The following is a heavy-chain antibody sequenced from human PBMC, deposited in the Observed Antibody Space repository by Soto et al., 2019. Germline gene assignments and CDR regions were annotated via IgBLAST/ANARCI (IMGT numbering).Heavy chain of an antibody. J-gene: IGHJ6*02. V-gene: IGHV5-51*01. CDR3: GGHICNFRCGSYAMDV. CDR1: GNIFTYYW. CDR2: TDANDNNT. Sequence: GESLKISCKGSGNIFTYYWIGWVRQLPGKGLGMVWITDANDNNTCYSPFYEGHAITTDTKSTSTANLQRNPLYAAKTANYYCGGHICNFRCGSYAMDVWGQGTTVTVSS. D-gene: IGHD6-25*01.